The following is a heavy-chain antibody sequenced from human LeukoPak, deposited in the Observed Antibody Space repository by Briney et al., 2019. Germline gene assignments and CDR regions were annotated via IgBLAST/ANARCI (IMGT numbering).Heavy chain of an antibody. Sequence: ASVNVSCKASGYTFTGYYMHWVRQAPGQGLEWMGRINPNSGGTNYAQKFQGRVTMTRDTSISTAYMELSRLRSDDTAVYYCARAQTPITIFGVGIDYWGQGTLVTVSS. D-gene: IGHD3-3*01. CDR3: ARAQTPITIFGVGIDY. CDR1: GYTFTGYY. J-gene: IGHJ4*02. CDR2: INPNSGGT. V-gene: IGHV1-2*06.